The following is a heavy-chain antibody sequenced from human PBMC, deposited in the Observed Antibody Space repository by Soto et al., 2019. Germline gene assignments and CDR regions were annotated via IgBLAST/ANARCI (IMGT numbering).Heavy chain of an antibody. CDR2: ISVSGANT. CDR3: AKGYYSGYDLAYFDY. Sequence: PGGSLRLSCVASGFKFSSYALTWVRQAPGKGLEWVSVISVSGANTYYADSVKGRFTISRDNSKNTLYLQMNSLRAEDTAIYYCAKGYYSGYDLAYFDYWGQGTLVTVSS. D-gene: IGHD5-12*01. J-gene: IGHJ4*02. CDR1: GFKFSSYA. V-gene: IGHV3-23*01.